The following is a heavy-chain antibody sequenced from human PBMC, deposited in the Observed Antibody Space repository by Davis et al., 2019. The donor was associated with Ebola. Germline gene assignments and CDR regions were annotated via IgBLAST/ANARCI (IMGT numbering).Heavy chain of an antibody. J-gene: IGHJ4*02. D-gene: IGHD3-3*01. CDR2: ISNSISTV. CDR3: ARGLAPDYDFWSGYPDDY. CDR1: GFTFSDYY. V-gene: IGHV3-11*04. Sequence: GESLKISCVGSGFTFSDYYMSWIRQAPGKGLEWISYISNSISTVYYADSVKGRFTISRDNAKNSLYLQMNSLRAEDTAVYYCARGLAPDYDFWSGYPDDYWGQGTLVTVSS.